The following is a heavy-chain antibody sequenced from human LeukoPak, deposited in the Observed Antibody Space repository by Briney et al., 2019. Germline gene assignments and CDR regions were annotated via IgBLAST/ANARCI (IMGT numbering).Heavy chain of an antibody. J-gene: IGHJ4*02. CDR3: ATAPAVAAPGYFDY. CDR1: GGTFSSYA. D-gene: IGHD6-19*01. Sequence: SVKVSCKASGGTFSSYAISWVRQAPGQGLEWMGGIIPIFGTANYAQKFQGRVTITTDESTSTAYMELSSLRSEDTAVYYCATAPAVAAPGYFDYWGQGTLVTVSS. CDR2: IIPIFGTA. V-gene: IGHV1-69*05.